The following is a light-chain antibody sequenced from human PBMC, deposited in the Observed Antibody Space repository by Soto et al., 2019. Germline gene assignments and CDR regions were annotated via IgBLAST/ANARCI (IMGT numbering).Light chain of an antibody. Sequence: ETVMTQSPATLSVSPGETVTLSCRASRSIGYRLARYQQKPGQAPRFLIYDASIRTTGIPARFSGSGSGTEFTLTISIVQSEDFAVYYCQQYNNWPPSTFGQGTKVEV. V-gene: IGKV3D-15*03. CDR1: RSIGYR. CDR3: QQYNNWPPST. J-gene: IGKJ1*01. CDR2: DAS.